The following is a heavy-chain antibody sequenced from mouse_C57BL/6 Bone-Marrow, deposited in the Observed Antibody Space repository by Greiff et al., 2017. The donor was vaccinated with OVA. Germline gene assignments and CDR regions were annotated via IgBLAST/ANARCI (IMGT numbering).Heavy chain of an antibody. V-gene: IGHV1-82*01. J-gene: IGHJ3*01. CDR3: ARRSLYEDYDA. D-gene: IGHD2-4*01. CDR2: IYPGDGDT. Sequence: QVQLQQSGPELVKPGASVKISCKASGYAFSSSWMNWVKQRPGKGLEWIGRIYPGDGDTNYNGKFKGKATLTADKSSSTAYMQLSSLTSEDSAVYSCARRSLYEDYDAWCQGTVVTVSA. CDR1: GYAFSSSW.